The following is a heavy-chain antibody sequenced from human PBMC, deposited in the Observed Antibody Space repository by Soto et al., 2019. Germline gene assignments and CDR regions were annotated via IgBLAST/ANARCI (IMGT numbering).Heavy chain of an antibody. J-gene: IGHJ6*02. V-gene: IGHV1-69*12. Sequence: QVQVVQSGAEVKKPGSSVKVSCKASGGTFNSYAISWVRQAPGQGLEWVGGIIPVFGTANYAQKFQGRVTITADESTSTGYMELRSLRSEDTGVYYCARHSNFNYFYGLDVWGQGTTVTVSS. CDR1: GGTFNSYA. CDR3: ARHSNFNYFYGLDV. CDR2: IIPVFGTA. D-gene: IGHD4-4*01.